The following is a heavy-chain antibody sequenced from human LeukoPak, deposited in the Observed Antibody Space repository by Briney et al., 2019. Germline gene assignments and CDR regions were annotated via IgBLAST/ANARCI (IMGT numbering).Heavy chain of an antibody. CDR2: INANSGGT. J-gene: IGHJ5*02. CDR1: GYTFTGYY. V-gene: IGHV1-2*02. CDR3: AREHSWDANWFDP. D-gene: IGHD2-15*01. Sequence: ASVKVSCKASGYTFTGYYVHWVRQAPGQGLEWMGWINANSGGTNYTQKFQGRVTMTRDTSISTVYMELSRLRSDDTAVYYCAREHSWDANWFDPWGQGTLVTVSS.